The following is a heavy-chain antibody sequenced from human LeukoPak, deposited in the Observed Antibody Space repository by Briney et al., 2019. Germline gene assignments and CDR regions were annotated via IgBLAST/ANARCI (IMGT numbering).Heavy chain of an antibody. CDR1: GGSLSSSPYQ. V-gene: IGHV4-39*01. D-gene: IGHD6-19*01. CDR3: ARHGSGWYTPGSPPKYHFDY. J-gene: IGHJ4*02. Sequence: SETLSLTCSVSGGSLSSSPYQWGWIRQPPGKGLEWIGNIYYSGSTYYNPSLQSRVTISVDTSKNQFSLKLSSVTAADTAVYYCARHGSGWYTPGSPPKYHFDYWGQGTLVTVSS. CDR2: IYYSGST.